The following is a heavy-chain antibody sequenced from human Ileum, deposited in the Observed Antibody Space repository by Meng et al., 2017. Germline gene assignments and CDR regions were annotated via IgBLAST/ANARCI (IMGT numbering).Heavy chain of an antibody. J-gene: IGHJ4*02. CDR3: AALTYCSFTSCHHGEFDH. Sequence: LSLTCAASGFAFRTYAMHWVRQAPGKGLEWVAVMSYDGSRQHYADSVRGRFTISRDNSNNTLFLQMASLSPEDTAVYHCAALTYCSFTSCHHGEFDHWGQGTLVTVSS. CDR1: GFAFRTYA. V-gene: IGHV3-30*01. CDR2: MSYDGSRQ. D-gene: IGHD2-15*01.